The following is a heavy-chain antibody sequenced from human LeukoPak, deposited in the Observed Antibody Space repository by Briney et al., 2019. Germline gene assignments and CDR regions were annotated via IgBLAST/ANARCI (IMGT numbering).Heavy chain of an antibody. Sequence: GGSLRLSCAASGFTFDDFAMHWVRQAPGKGLEWVSGISWNSGSIGYADSVKGRFTISRDNAKNSLYLQMNSLRAEDMALYYCAKDIDSSSFNGPFDYWGQGTLVTVSS. CDR3: AKDIDSSSFNGPFDY. CDR2: ISWNSGSI. CDR1: GFTFDDFA. D-gene: IGHD6-13*01. V-gene: IGHV3-9*03. J-gene: IGHJ4*02.